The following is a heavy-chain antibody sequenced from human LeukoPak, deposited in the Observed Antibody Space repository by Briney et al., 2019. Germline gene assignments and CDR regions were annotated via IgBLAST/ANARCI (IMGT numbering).Heavy chain of an antibody. CDR1: GYTFTSYG. J-gene: IGHJ4*02. CDR2: ISAYNGNT. V-gene: IGHV1-18*01. D-gene: IGHD3-3*01. Sequence: ASVKVSCTASGYTFTSYGITWVRQAPGQGLEWMGWISAYNGNTNYAQKFQGRVTMTTDTSTSTAYMELRSLRSDDTAVYYCARDAGSFPMTIFGVVIMGYWGQGTLVTVSS. CDR3: ARDAGSFPMTIFGVVIMGY.